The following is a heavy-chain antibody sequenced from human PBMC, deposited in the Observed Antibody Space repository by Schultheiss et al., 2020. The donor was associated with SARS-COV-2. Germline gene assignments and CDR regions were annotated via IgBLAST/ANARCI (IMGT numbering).Heavy chain of an antibody. CDR3: ARDTDYYYISGGFDY. V-gene: IGHV4-34*01. CDR2: INHSGST. Sequence: SETLSLTCTVSGGSMSSYYWSWIRQPPGKGLEWIGEINHSGSTNHNPSLKSRVTISVHTSKNQFSLKLSSVTAADTAVYYCARDTDYYYISGGFDYWGQGTLVTVSS. CDR1: GGSMSSYY. J-gene: IGHJ4*02. D-gene: IGHD3-22*01.